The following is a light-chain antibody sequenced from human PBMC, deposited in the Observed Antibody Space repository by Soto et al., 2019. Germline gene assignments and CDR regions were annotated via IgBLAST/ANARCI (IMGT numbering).Light chain of an antibody. CDR3: GSYAGSYILI. V-gene: IGLV2-11*01. CDR2: DVS. Sequence: QSALTQPRSLAGSPGQSVTISCTGTSSDVGGYDYVSWYQQHPGKVPKLMIFDVSTRPSGGPDRLSGPKSGNTASLTISGLQAEDEADYHCGSYAGSYILIFGGGTKLTV. CDR1: SSDVGGYDY. J-gene: IGLJ2*01.